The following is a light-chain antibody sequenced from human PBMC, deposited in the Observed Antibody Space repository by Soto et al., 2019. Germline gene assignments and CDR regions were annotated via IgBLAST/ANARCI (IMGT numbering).Light chain of an antibody. Sequence: EIVLTQSPGNLSLSPGERATLSCRASESISSTYLAWYQQKPGQTPRLLIYGAFRRATGIPDRFSGSGSGTEFTLTISRLEPEDFAVYYCQQYGNSLWTFGQGTTVEIK. V-gene: IGKV3-20*01. J-gene: IGKJ1*01. CDR2: GAF. CDR1: ESISSTY. CDR3: QQYGNSLWT.